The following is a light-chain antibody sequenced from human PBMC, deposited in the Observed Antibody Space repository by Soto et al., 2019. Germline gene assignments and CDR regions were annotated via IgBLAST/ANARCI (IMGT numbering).Light chain of an antibody. Sequence: EIVMTQSPATLSVSPGERATFSCRASQSLSTNLAWYQQKPGQAPRLLIYGASTRATGIPTRFSGSGSGTEFTLTISSLQSGDFAIYFCQQYNNWPRTFGQGTKVDIK. CDR2: GAS. V-gene: IGKV3-15*01. CDR1: QSLSTN. J-gene: IGKJ1*01. CDR3: QQYNNWPRT.